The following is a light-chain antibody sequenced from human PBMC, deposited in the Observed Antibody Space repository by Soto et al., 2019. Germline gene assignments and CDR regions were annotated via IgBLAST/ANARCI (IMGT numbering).Light chain of an antibody. J-gene: IGLJ2*01. CDR3: SAYTSRSTRV. CDR1: SSDVGGYNY. V-gene: IGLV2-14*01. CDR2: DVS. Sequence: QSDLTQPASVSGSPGPSITISCTGTSSDVGGYNYVSWYQQHPCKDPKLMIYDVSNRPSGVSNRFSGYKSGNTASLTISGLQAEDGADYYCSAYTSRSTRVFGGGTQLTV.